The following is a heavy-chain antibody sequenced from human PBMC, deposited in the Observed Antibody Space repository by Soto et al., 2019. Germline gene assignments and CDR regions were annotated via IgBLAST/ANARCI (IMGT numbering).Heavy chain of an antibody. D-gene: IGHD5-12*01. CDR1: GVSISSSIYY. J-gene: IGHJ4*02. V-gene: IGHV4-39*01. Sequence: SETLSLTCTVSGVSISSSIYYWGWIRQPPGKGLEWIGSIYYSGSTYYNPSLKSRVTISVDTSKNQFSLKLSSVTAADTAVYYCARLRRDGYNWDYWGQGTLVTVSS. CDR2: IYYSGST. CDR3: ARLRRDGYNWDY.